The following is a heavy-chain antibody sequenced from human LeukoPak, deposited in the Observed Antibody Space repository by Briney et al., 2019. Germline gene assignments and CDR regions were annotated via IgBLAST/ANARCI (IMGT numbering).Heavy chain of an antibody. CDR3: ARGSSGWYRGWFDP. CDR1: GGSFSGYY. Sequence: PSETLSLTCAVYGGSFSGYYWSWIRQPPGKGLEWIGEINHSGSTNYNPSLKSRVTISVDTSKNQFSLKPSSVTAADTAVYYCARGSSGWYRGWFDPWGQGTLVTVSS. V-gene: IGHV4-34*01. CDR2: INHSGST. J-gene: IGHJ5*02. D-gene: IGHD6-19*01.